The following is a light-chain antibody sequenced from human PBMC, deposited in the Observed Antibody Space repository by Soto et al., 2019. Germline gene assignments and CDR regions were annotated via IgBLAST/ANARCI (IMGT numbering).Light chain of an antibody. CDR3: QLYSRP. V-gene: IGKV1-5*01. J-gene: IGKJ1*01. CDR2: DAS. CDR1: QSITGW. Sequence: DNQVTKRSATCRAGVEGRSSITRRASQSITGWLAWYQQKPGKAPKLLIYDASSLEVGLPSGYSGGLSGPEFSFTTISLQRDDFATYYRQLYSRPCGQETKVDIK.